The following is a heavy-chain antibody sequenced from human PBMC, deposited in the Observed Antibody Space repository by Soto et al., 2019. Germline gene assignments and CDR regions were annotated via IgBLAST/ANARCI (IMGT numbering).Heavy chain of an antibody. Sequence: EVQLVESGGGLVQPGGSLRLSCAASGFTFSSYAMQWVRQAPGKGLEYVSAISSNGGSTYYANSVKGRFTISRDNSKNTLYLQMGSLRAEDMAVYYCARDCSGGSCYSILDYWGQGTLVTVSS. V-gene: IGHV3-64*01. CDR2: ISSNGGST. CDR3: ARDCSGGSCYSILDY. D-gene: IGHD2-15*01. CDR1: GFTFSSYA. J-gene: IGHJ4*02.